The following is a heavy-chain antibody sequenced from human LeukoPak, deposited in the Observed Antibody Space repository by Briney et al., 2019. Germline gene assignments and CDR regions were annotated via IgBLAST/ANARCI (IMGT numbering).Heavy chain of an antibody. CDR1: GGSISSSSYY. V-gene: IGHV4-39*01. CDR2: IYYSGST. D-gene: IGHD3-10*01. CDR3: ARLDSGTYSPIDY. J-gene: IGHJ4*02. Sequence: PSETLSLNCTVSGGSISSSSYYWGWIRQPPGKGLEWIGSIYYSGSTYYNPSLQSRVTISVDTSKNQLSLKLSSVTAADTAVYYCARLDSGTYSPIDYWGQGALVTVSS.